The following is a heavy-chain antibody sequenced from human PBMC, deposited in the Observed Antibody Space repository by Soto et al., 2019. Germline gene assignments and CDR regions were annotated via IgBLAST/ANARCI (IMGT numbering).Heavy chain of an antibody. J-gene: IGHJ4*02. V-gene: IGHV3-23*01. CDR2: LFGNGGGI. D-gene: IGHD2-8*01. Sequence: EVQLLESGGGLVQPGGSLRLSCAASGFTFRTYAMSWVRQAPGKGLEWVSGLFGNGGGISYADSVKGRFTISRDNSNNMLYLQMRSLRVEDTAVYYCAKDRQPDGLWPFDHWGQGTLVTDSS. CDR3: AKDRQPDGLWPFDH. CDR1: GFTFRTYA.